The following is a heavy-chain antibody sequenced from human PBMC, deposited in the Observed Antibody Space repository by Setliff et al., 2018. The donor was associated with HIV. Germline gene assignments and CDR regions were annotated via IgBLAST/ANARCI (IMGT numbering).Heavy chain of an antibody. CDR3: AGVWEGWFHYYYYYYMDV. Sequence: GGSLRLSCATSGFTFTDYWMHWVHQVPGQGLVWVSRINVDGSSISYADSVKGRFTISRDNAKNSLYLQMNSLRAEDTAVYYCAGVWEGWFHYYYYYYMDVWGKGTTVTVSS. D-gene: IGHD6-19*01. CDR1: GFTFTDYW. CDR2: INVDGSSI. J-gene: IGHJ6*03. V-gene: IGHV3-74*01.